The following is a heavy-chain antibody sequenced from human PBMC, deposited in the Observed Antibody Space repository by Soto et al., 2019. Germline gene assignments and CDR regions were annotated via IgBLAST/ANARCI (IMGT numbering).Heavy chain of an antibody. CDR3: ARSYYYDRSDY. D-gene: IGHD3-22*01. Sequence: QVQLVQSGAEVKKPGASVKVSCKASGYTFTTYGITWVRQAPGQGLEWMGWISAYNGNTNYAQKFQGRVTMTTDTSTSTAYMELRSLTSDDTAVYHCARSYYYDRSDYWGQGTLVTVSS. V-gene: IGHV1-18*01. CDR2: ISAYNGNT. J-gene: IGHJ4*02. CDR1: GYTFTTYG.